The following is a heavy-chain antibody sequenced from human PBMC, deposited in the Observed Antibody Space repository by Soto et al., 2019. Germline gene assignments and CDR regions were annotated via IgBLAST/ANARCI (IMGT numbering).Heavy chain of an antibody. V-gene: IGHV3-23*01. J-gene: IGHJ4*02. Sequence: EVQLLESGGGLVQPGGSLRLSCAASGFTFSSYAMSWVRQAPGKGLEWGSAISGSGGSTYYADSVKGRFTISRDNSKNTLSLQMNSLRAEDTAVYYCAKDTGPAWELLEYWGQGPLVTVSS. CDR3: AKDTGPAWELLEY. D-gene: IGHD1-26*01. CDR1: GFTFSSYA. CDR2: ISGSGGST.